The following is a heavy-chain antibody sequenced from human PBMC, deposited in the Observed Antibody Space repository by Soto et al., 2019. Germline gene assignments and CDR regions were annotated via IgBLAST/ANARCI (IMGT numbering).Heavy chain of an antibody. D-gene: IGHD6-13*01. V-gene: IGHV3-23*01. CDR1: GFTFSSYA. Sequence: LRLSCAASGFTFSSYAMSWVRQAPGKGLEWVSAISGSGGSTYYADSVKGRFTISRDNSKNTLYLQMNSLRAEDTAVYYCAKHQQLVPSYFDYWGQGTLVTVSS. J-gene: IGHJ4*02. CDR2: ISGSGGST. CDR3: AKHQQLVPSYFDY.